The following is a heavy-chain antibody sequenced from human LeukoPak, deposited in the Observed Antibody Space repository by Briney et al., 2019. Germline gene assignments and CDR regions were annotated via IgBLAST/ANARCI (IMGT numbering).Heavy chain of an antibody. CDR1: GYTFTNYA. D-gene: IGHD2-2*01. V-gene: IGHV7-4-1*02. CDR2: TNTDTGNP. J-gene: IGHJ5*02. Sequence: ASVKVSCKASGYTFTNYAMNWVRQAPGQGLEWMGWTNTDTGNPTYAQGFTRRLVFSLDTSASTAYLQISSLKAEDTAVYYCARTLFGDQYQLLHNWFDPWGQGTLVTVSS. CDR3: ARTLFGDQYQLLHNWFDP.